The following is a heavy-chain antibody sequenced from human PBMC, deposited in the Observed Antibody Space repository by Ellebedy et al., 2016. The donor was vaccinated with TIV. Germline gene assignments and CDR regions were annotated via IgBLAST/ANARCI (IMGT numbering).Heavy chain of an antibody. J-gene: IGHJ4*02. CDR1: GFSLSTSGVG. CDR3: VRYGAADS. D-gene: IGHD4-17*01. Sequence: SGPTLVXPTQTLTLTCAFSGFSLSTSGVGVGWIRQPPRKALEWLALIYWNNDEHYNPSLRARLTISKYTSKNQVVLTMTNMDPVDTATYYCVRYGAADSWGQGTLITVSS. V-gene: IGHV2-5*01. CDR2: IYWNNDE.